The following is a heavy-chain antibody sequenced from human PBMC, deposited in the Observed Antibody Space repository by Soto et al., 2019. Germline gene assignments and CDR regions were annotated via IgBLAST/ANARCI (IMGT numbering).Heavy chain of an antibody. Sequence: GGSLRLSCAASGFTFSGYGMHWVRQAPGKGLEWVAVIWYDGSNKYYADSVKGRFTISRDNSKNTLYLQMNSLRAEDTAVYYCARVGITGRDYYGMDVWGQGTTVTVSS. CDR3: ARVGITGRDYYGMDV. CDR2: IWYDGSNK. D-gene: IGHD1-20*01. V-gene: IGHV3-33*01. J-gene: IGHJ6*02. CDR1: GFTFSGYG.